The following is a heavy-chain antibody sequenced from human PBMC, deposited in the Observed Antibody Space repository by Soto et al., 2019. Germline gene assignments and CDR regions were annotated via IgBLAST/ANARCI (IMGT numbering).Heavy chain of an antibody. V-gene: IGHV1-2*04. CDR1: GYTFTGYY. CDR3: ARDGSMVRGVIKYYYGMDV. CDR2: INPNSGGT. J-gene: IGHJ6*02. D-gene: IGHD3-10*01. Sequence: ASVKVSFKAAGYTFTGYYMHWVRQAPGQGLYWMGWINPNSGGTNYAQRFQGWVTMTRDTSISTAYMELSRLRSDDTAVYYCARDGSMVRGVIKYYYGMDVWGQGNTVTVS.